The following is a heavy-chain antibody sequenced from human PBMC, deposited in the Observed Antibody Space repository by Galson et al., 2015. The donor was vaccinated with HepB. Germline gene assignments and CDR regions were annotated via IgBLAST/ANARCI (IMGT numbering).Heavy chain of an antibody. Sequence: SLRLSCAASGFTFSSYAMSWVRQAPGKGLEWVSAISGSGGSTYYADSVKGRFTISRDNSKNTLYLQMNSLRAEDTAVYYCANEPRGANYGGNSGWDYWGQGTLVTVSS. CDR3: ANEPRGANYGGNSGWDY. CDR2: ISGSGGST. D-gene: IGHD4-23*01. J-gene: IGHJ4*02. V-gene: IGHV3-23*01. CDR1: GFTFSSYA.